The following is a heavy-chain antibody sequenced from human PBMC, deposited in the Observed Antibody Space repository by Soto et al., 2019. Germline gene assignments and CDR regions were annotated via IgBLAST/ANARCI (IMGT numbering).Heavy chain of an antibody. V-gene: IGHV3-30-3*01. CDR3: ARAFWSGYFVYYYGMDV. CDR1: GFTFSSYA. J-gene: IGHJ6*02. CDR2: ISYDGSNK. Sequence: PGGSLGLSCAASGFTFSSYAMHWVRQAPGKGLEWVAVISYDGSNKYYADSVKGRFTISRDNSKNTLYLQMNSLRAEDTAVYYCARAFWSGYFVYYYGMDVWGQGTTVTGSS. D-gene: IGHD3-3*01.